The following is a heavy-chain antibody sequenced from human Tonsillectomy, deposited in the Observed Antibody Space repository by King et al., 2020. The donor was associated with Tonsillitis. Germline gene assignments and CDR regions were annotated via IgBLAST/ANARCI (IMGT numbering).Heavy chain of an antibody. CDR1: GGSISSSSYY. CDR3: ARQDCSSTSCYGLGLFDY. D-gene: IGHD2-2*01. CDR2: IYYSGST. Sequence: QLQESGPGLVKPSETLSLTCTVSGGSISSSSYYWGWIRQPPGKGLEWIGSIYYSGSTYYIPSLKSRVTISVDTSKNQFSLKLSSMTAADTAVYYCARQDCSSTSCYGLGLFDYWGQGTLVTVSS. V-gene: IGHV4-39*07. J-gene: IGHJ4*02.